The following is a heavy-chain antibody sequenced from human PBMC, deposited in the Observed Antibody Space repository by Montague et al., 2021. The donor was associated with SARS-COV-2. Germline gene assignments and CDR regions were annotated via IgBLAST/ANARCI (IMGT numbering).Heavy chain of an antibody. CDR3: GRVFAPAGTFDF. CDR2: TYFRSKWYN. J-gene: IGHJ4*02. D-gene: IGHD6-13*01. CDR1: GDSVSTNNTT. V-gene: IGHV6-1*01. Sequence: CAISGDSVSTNNTTWNWVRQSPSGDLEWLGRTYFRSKWYNDYAXXXKSRITINPDTSKNQLSLQLKSVTPQNTAIYFCGRVFAPAGTFDFWGQGTLVTVSS.